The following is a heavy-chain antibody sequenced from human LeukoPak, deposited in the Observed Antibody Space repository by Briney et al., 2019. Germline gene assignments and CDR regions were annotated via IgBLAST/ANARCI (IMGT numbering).Heavy chain of an antibody. D-gene: IGHD6-13*01. J-gene: IGHJ6*03. CDR3: ARSGSSQGRMDV. CDR1: GGSISSYY. V-gene: IGHV4-4*07. Sequence: SETLSLTCTVSGGSISSYYWSWIRQPAGKGLEWIGRIYSSGSTNYNPSLKGRVAMSVDTSKNQFSLKLSSVTAADTAVYYCARSGSSQGRMDVWGKGTTVTVSS. CDR2: IYSSGST.